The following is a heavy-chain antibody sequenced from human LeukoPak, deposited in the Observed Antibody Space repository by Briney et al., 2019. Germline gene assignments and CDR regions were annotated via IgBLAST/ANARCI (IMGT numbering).Heavy chain of an antibody. CDR1: GFTPRDYW. D-gene: IGHD1-14*01. J-gene: IGHJ4*02. V-gene: IGHV3-74*03. CDR3: ARGYIGPDY. Sequence: GGSLRLSCAASGFTPRDYWMHWVRQAPGKGLEWVSRINNDGSSATYADSVRGRFTISRDNAKSTLDLQMNSLRAEDTAVCYCARGYIGPDYWGQGTLVTVSS. CDR2: INNDGSSA.